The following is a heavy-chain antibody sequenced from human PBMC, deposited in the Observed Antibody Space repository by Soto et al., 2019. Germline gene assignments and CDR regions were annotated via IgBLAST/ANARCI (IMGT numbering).Heavy chain of an antibody. CDR2: IYHTGSP. J-gene: IGHJ4*02. Sequence: PSETLSLTGAVSGFSISNGYYWGWIRQPPGQGLEWIGSIYHTGSPYYNPSLKSRVTISVDTSKNQVSLKLSSVTAADTAVYYCATGSYFDYWGQGTLVTVSS. V-gene: IGHV4-38-2*01. CDR1: GFSISNGYY. D-gene: IGHD3-10*01. CDR3: ATGSYFDY.